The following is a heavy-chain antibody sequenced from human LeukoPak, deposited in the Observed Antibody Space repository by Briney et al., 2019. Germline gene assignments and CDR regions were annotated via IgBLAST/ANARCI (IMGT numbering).Heavy chain of an antibody. D-gene: IGHD1-26*01. J-gene: IGHJ4*02. CDR2: IYYSGST. Sequence: PSETLSLTCTVSGGSIRSYYWSWIRQPPGKGLEWIAYIYYSGSTNYNPSLKSRVTISVDTSKNQFSLKLSSVTAADTAVYYCAREGRGSYYGGVSDYWGQGTLVTVSS. CDR1: GGSIRSYY. CDR3: AREGRGSYYGGVSDY. V-gene: IGHV4-59*12.